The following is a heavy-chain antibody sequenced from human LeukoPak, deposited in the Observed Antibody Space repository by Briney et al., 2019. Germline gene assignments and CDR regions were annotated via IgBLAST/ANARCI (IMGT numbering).Heavy chain of an antibody. CDR3: AKGGGELGSGSLDY. D-gene: IGHD3-10*01. J-gene: IGHJ4*02. CDR1: KFIFSDYG. Sequence: GGSLRLSCAASKFIFSDYGMHWVRQAPGKGLEWVAFIWYDGSDEYADSVKGRFTISRDNSKNTLYLQMKSLTTEDTAVYYCAKGGGELGSGSLDYWGQGTLVTVSS. CDR2: IWYDGSDE. V-gene: IGHV3-30*02.